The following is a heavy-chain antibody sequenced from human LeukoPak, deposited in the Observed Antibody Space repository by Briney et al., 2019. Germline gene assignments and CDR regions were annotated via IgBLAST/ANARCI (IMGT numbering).Heavy chain of an antibody. D-gene: IGHD6-13*01. CDR3: ARGGNSSSWYFRGYNYYGMDV. CDR2: ISSSSSYI. CDR1: GFTFSSYS. J-gene: IGHJ6*02. V-gene: IGHV3-21*01. Sequence: GGSLRLSCAASGFTFSSYSMNWVRQAPGKGLEWVSSISSSSSYIYYADSVKGRFTISRDNAKNSLYLQMNSLRAEDTAVYYCARGGNSSSWYFRGYNYYGMDVWGQGTTVTVSS.